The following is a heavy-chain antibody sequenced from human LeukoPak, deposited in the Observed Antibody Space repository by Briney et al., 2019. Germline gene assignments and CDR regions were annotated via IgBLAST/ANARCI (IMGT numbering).Heavy chain of an antibody. D-gene: IGHD2-2*01. CDR2: INHSGST. J-gene: IGHJ6*02. Sequence: PSETLSLTCAVYGGSFSGYYWSWIRQPPGKGLEWIGEINHSGSTNYNPSLKSRVTISVDTSKNQFSLKLSSVTAADTAVYYCARVVRFPSRGRYRLLGDYYGMDVWGQGTTVTVSS. CDR3: ARVVRFPSRGRYRLLGDYYGMDV. V-gene: IGHV4-34*01. CDR1: GGSFSGYY.